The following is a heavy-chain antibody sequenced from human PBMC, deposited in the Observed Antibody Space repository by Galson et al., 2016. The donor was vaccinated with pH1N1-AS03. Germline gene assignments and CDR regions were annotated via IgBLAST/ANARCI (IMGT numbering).Heavy chain of an antibody. J-gene: IGHJ4*02. CDR2: ISTSSSSI. Sequence: LRLSCAASGFPFSGYSMNWVRQAPGKGLEWVSFISTSSSSIYYADSVKGRFTISRDNAQNLLYLQMNILRDEDTAVYYCARDGPPQGISVAGSFDFWGQGTLVTVSS. D-gene: IGHD6-19*01. CDR1: GFPFSGYS. CDR3: ARDGPPQGISVAGSFDF. V-gene: IGHV3-21*01.